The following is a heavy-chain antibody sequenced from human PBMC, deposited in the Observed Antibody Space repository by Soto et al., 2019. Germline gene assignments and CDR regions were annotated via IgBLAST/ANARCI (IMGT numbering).Heavy chain of an antibody. J-gene: IGHJ5*02. CDR1: GFSLSTSGVS. CDR2: IYWNDDK. V-gene: IGHV2-5*01. D-gene: IGHD2-2*02. CDR3: ATRTGVYTAYNLFDP. Sequence: QITLKESGPTLVKPTQTLTLTCTFSGFSLSTSGVSVGWIRQPPGKALEWLALIYWNDDKRYSPSLRSRLTITKDTSKNQVVLTMTNIDPVDTGTYYCATRTGVYTAYNLFDPWGQGTLVTVSS.